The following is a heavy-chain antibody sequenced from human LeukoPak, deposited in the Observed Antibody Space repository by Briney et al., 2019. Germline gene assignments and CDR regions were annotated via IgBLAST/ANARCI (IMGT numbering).Heavy chain of an antibody. CDR1: GGSISSHY. CDR3: ASSGGATGWFDP. J-gene: IGHJ5*02. D-gene: IGHD1-26*01. V-gene: IGHV4-4*07. Sequence: SETLSLTCAVSGGSISSHYWSWIRQPAGKGLEWIGRIYTSGSTNYNPSLKSRVTMSVDTSKNQFSLKLSSVTAADTAVYYCASSGGATGWFDPWGQGTLVTVSS. CDR2: IYTSGST.